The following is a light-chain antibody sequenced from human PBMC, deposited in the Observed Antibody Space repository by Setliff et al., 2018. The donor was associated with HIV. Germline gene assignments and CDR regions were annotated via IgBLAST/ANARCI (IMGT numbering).Light chain of an antibody. CDR2: DVS. CDR1: SSDVGAYKY. V-gene: IGLV2-14*03. CDR3: SSYTRSSTL. Sequence: QSALTQPASVSGSPGQSITISCTGTSSDVGAYKYVSWYQQHPGKAPKLMIYDVSNRPSGVSNRFSDSKSGNTASLTISGLQAEDEADYYCSSYTRSSTLFGGGTKVTVL. J-gene: IGLJ2*01.